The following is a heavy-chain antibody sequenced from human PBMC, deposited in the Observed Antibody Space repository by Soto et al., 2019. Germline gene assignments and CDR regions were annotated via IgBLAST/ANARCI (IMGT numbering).Heavy chain of an antibody. V-gene: IGHV3-30-3*01. D-gene: IGHD3-3*01. J-gene: IGHJ4*01. CDR2: ISYDGSNK. Sequence: QVQLVESGGGVVQPGRSLRLSCAASGFTFSSCAMHWVRQAPGKGLEWVALISYDGSNKYYADSVKGRFTISRDNSKNTLYLQMNSLRAEDTAVYYCARDKRDLRFLEWSYYFDYWGHVTLFTVSS. CDR3: ARDKRDLRFLEWSYYFDY. CDR1: GFTFSSCA.